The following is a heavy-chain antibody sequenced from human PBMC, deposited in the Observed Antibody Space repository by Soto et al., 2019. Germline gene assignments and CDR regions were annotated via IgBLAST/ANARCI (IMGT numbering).Heavy chain of an antibody. J-gene: IGHJ4*02. D-gene: IGHD3-10*01. Sequence: GSSVKVSCKASGYTFTSYAMHWVRQAPGQRLEWMGWINAGNGNTKYSQKFQGRVTITRDTSASTAYMELSSLRSEDTAVYYCARDGYYYGSGSDSANDYWGQGTLGTVSS. CDR2: INAGNGNT. CDR3: ARDGYYYGSGSDSANDY. CDR1: GYTFTSYA. V-gene: IGHV1-3*01.